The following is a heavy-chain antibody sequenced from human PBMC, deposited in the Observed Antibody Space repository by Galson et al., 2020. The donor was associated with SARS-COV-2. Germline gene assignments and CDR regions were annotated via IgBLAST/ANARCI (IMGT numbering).Heavy chain of an antibody. D-gene: IGHD6-13*01. V-gene: IGHV3-33*01. CDR1: GFTFSSYG. CDR3: ARGVGEDSSSWYGWYFDY. CDR2: IWYDGSNK. J-gene: IGHJ4*02. Sequence: GGSLRLSCAASGFTFSSYGMHWDRQAPGKGLEWVAVIWYDGSNKYYADSVKGRFTISRDNSKNTLYLQMNSLRAEDTAVYYCARGVGEDSSSWYGWYFDYWGQGTLVTVSS.